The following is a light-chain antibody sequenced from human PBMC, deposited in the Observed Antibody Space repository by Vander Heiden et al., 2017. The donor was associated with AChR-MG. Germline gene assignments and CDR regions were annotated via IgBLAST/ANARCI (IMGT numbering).Light chain of an antibody. CDR2: DIS. J-gene: IGLJ1*01. V-gene: IGLV2-14*03. CDR1: ISYVGPYNH. Sequence: QSALTHPASVSGSPGPSLPISCTRTISYVGPYNHVSGYPHHRCQAPKLIIYDISNRPSGVSIRFSGSKSGNTASLTSSGLQAEEEADYYCSSYTSSRTLYVFGTGTKVTVL. CDR3: SSYTSSRTLYV.